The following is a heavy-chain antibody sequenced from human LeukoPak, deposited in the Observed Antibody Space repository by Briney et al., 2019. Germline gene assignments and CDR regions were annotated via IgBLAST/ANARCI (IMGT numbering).Heavy chain of an antibody. V-gene: IGHV3-23*03. CDR2: IYSGGST. Sequence: GGSLRLSCAASGFTFSSYAMSWVRQAPGKGLEWVSVIYSGGSTYYTASRKGRFAISRDNSKNPLYLQMNSLRAEDTAVYYCAKDYGATHYYDSSGYYLWGQGSLVTVSS. CDR3: AKDYGATHYYDSSGYYL. D-gene: IGHD3-22*01. CDR1: GFTFSSYA. J-gene: IGHJ4*02.